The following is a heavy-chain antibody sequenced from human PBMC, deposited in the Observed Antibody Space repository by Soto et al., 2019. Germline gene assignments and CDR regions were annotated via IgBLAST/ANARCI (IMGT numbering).Heavy chain of an antibody. Sequence: QVQLVQSGAEVKEPGASVKVSCKSFGYTFTNYGITWVRQAPGQGLEWMGWISAHDGNTDYAQKFQGRVTMTTDTTTSTTYMELRGLISADTAVYYCAGVLGGSYHHRRDWFDPWGQGTPVTVSA. CDR2: ISAHDGNT. CDR3: AGVLGGSYHHRRDWFDP. V-gene: IGHV1-18*01. CDR1: GYTFTNYG. J-gene: IGHJ5*02. D-gene: IGHD3-16*02.